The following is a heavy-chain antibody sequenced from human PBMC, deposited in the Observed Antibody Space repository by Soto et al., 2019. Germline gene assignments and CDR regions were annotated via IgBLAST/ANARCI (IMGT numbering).Heavy chain of an antibody. J-gene: IGHJ6*03. CDR1: GFTFSDYY. V-gene: IGHV3-11*01. CDR3: ARDPNIAALVYYYMDF. D-gene: IGHD6-25*01. Sequence: QVQLVESGGGLVKPGGSLRLSCAASGFTFSDYYMSWIRQAPGKGLEWVSYISSSGSTIYYAPSVKGQFTISRDNAKNSLYLQMNSLRADDTAVYYCARDPNIAALVYYYMDFWGKGTTVTVSS. CDR2: ISSSGSTI.